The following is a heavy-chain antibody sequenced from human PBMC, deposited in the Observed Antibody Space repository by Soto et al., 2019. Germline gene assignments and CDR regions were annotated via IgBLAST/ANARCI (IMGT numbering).Heavy chain of an antibody. CDR1: GFTFSSYG. D-gene: IGHD1-26*01. CDR3: AKGAEWELLQHFDY. J-gene: IGHJ4*02. V-gene: IGHV3-30*18. CDR2: ISYDGSNK. Sequence: GGSLRLSCAASGFTFSSYGMHWVRQAPGKGLEWVAVISYDGSNKYYADSVKGRFTISRDNSKNTLYLQMNSLRAEDTSVYYCAKGAEWELLQHFDYWGQGTLVTVSS.